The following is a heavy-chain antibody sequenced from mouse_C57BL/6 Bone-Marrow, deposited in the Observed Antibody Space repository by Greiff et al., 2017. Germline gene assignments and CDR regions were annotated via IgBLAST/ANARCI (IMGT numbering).Heavy chain of an antibody. D-gene: IGHD1-1*01. CDR3: AREGLVGYAMDY. J-gene: IGHJ4*01. V-gene: IGHV1-54*01. Sequence: VQLQQSGAELVRPGTSVKVSCKASGYAFTNYLIEWVKQRPGQGLEWIGVINPGSGGTNYNEKFKGKATLTADKSSSTADMQLSSLTSEDSAVYFCAREGLVGYAMDYWGQGTSVTVSS. CDR1: GYAFTNYL. CDR2: INPGSGGT.